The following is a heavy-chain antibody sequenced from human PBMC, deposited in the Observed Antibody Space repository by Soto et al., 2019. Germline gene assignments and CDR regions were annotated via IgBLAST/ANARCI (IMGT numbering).Heavy chain of an antibody. V-gene: IGHV1-69*13. Sequence: ASVNDSCKASGGTFSSYAISWVRQAPGQGLEWMGGIIPIFGTANYAQKFQGRVTITADESTSTAYMELSSLRSEDTAVYYCARVAHYYDSSGYPFDYWGQGTLVTVS. J-gene: IGHJ4*02. CDR3: ARVAHYYDSSGYPFDY. D-gene: IGHD3-22*01. CDR2: IIPIFGTA. CDR1: GGTFSSYA.